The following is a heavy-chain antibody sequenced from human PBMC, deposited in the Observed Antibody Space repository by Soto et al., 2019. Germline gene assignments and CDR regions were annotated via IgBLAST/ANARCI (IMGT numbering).Heavy chain of an antibody. CDR1: GGTFSSYA. CDR2: IIPIFGTA. V-gene: IGHV1-69*06. J-gene: IGHJ6*02. Sequence: QVSCKASGGTFSSYAISWVRQAPGHGLEWMGGIIPIFGTANYAQKFQGRVTITADKSTSTAYMELSSLISEDTAVYYCASSLYDFWSGYLTPNIYYYNGMDVWGQGTTVTVSS. CDR3: ASSLYDFWSGYLTPNIYYYNGMDV. D-gene: IGHD3-3*01.